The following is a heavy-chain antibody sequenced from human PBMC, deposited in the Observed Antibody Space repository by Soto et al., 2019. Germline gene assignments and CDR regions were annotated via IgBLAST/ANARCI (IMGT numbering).Heavy chain of an antibody. CDR3: ARDGDIAVVPADTRGGLFDY. CDR1: GFTFSSYG. D-gene: IGHD2-2*01. CDR2: IWYDGSNK. V-gene: IGHV3-33*01. J-gene: IGHJ4*02. Sequence: QVQLVESGGGVVQPGRSLRLSCAASGFTFSSYGMHWVRQAPGKGLEWVAVIWYDGSNKYYADSVKGRFTISRDNSKNTLYLQMNSLRAEDTAVYYCARDGDIAVVPADTRGGLFDYWGQGTLVTVSS.